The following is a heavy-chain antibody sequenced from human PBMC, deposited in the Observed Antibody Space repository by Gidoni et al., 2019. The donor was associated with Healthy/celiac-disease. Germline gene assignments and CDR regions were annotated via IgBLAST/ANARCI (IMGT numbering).Heavy chain of an antibody. V-gene: IGHV1-24*01. CDR3: ATIAAAFTY. CDR1: GYTLTELS. D-gene: IGHD6-13*01. Sequence: QVQLVRSGAEVKKAGASVKVHCKVSGYTLTELSMQWVRQAPGKGLEWRGGFDTDDGETIYAQKFQGRVTMTEDTSTDTAYMELGSLRSDDTAVYYCATIAAAFTYWGQGALVTVSS. CDR2: FDTDDGET. J-gene: IGHJ4*02.